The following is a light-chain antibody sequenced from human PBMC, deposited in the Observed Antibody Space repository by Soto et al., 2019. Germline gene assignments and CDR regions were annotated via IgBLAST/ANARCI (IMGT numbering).Light chain of an antibody. J-gene: IGLJ1*01. Sequence: QSALTQPPSLSAAPGQKITISCSGSSSNLGNNYVSWYQHLPGTAPKLLIYENNKRPSGIPDRFSGSKSGTSATLGITGLQTGDEADYYCGTWDSSLSAYVFGTGTKVTVL. CDR1: SSNLGNNY. CDR3: GTWDSSLSAYV. V-gene: IGLV1-51*02. CDR2: ENN.